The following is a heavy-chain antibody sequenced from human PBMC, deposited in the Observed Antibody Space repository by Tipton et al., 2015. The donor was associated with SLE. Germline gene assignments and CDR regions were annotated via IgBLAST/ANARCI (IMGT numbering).Heavy chain of an antibody. V-gene: IGHV4-38-2*01. CDR2: IYYSGST. D-gene: IGHD3-10*01. Sequence: LRLSCAVSGFSISGTYYWGWIRQPPGKGLEWIGSIYYSGSTYYTPSLKSRVTISLDTSKNQFSLKLKSVTAADTAVYYCARPTGAGTYSAGWFDPWGQGTLVTVSS. J-gene: IGHJ5*02. CDR3: ARPTGAGTYSAGWFDP. CDR1: GFSISGTYY.